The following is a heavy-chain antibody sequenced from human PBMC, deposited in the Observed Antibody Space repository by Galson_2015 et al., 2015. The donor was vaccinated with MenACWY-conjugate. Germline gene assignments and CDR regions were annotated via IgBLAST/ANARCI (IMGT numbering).Heavy chain of an antibody. Sequence: SLRLSCAASGVTFSDHYLDWVRQAPGKGLEWIGRSRDNTNSYTTEYAASVKGRFTISRDHSKNSLYLHMNSLKTEDTAVYYCVRTLTPVTTVASHWGQGTLVTVSS. J-gene: IGHJ4*02. D-gene: IGHD4-17*01. CDR3: VRTLTPVTTVASH. CDR2: SRDNTNSYTT. V-gene: IGHV3-72*01. CDR1: GVTFSDHY.